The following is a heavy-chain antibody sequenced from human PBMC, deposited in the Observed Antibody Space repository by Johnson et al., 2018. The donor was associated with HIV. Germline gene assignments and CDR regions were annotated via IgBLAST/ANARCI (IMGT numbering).Heavy chain of an antibody. CDR1: GFTVSSNY. D-gene: IGHD6-19*01. J-gene: IGHJ3*01. Sequence: VQLVESGGGLVKPGGSLRLSCAASGFTVSSNYMSWVRQAPGKGLEWVSVLYSGGDTYYADSVEGRFIISRDNSKNTLYLQMNTLRAEDTAVYYCTRDTGGSEFWGQGTVVTVSS. V-gene: IGHV3-66*01. CDR2: LYSGGDT. CDR3: TRDTGGSEF.